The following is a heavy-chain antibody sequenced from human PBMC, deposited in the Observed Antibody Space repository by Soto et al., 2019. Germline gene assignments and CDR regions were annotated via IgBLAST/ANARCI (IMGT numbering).Heavy chain of an antibody. Sequence: QVQLVQSGAEVKKPGSSVKVSCKASGGTFSTYDICWVRQAPGQGLEWVGGIIPLFGTANYAQKFQGRATIIADESTRTSYMELRRLRSADTAVYYCAINEGTDGYKFAYWGQGTLVTVSS. CDR1: GGTFSTYD. CDR2: IIPLFGTA. D-gene: IGHD5-12*01. V-gene: IGHV1-69*01. J-gene: IGHJ4*02. CDR3: AINEGTDGYKFAY.